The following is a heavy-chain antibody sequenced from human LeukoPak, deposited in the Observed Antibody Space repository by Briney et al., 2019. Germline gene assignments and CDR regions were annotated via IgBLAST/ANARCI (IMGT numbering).Heavy chain of an antibody. CDR2: TIGSGATT. D-gene: IGHD1-26*01. CDR1: GFTFSDFA. Sequence: PGGSLRLSCAASGFTFSDFAMSWVRQAPGKGLEWVSGTIGSGATTFYADSVKGRFTISRDNSKNTLFLQMNSLRAEDTALYYCARRNTGTYYYFDYWGQGTLVTVSS. CDR3: ARRNTGTYYYFDY. V-gene: IGHV3-23*01. J-gene: IGHJ4*02.